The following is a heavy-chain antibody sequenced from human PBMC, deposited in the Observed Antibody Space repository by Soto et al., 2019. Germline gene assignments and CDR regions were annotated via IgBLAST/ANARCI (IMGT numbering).Heavy chain of an antibody. CDR3: ARRVNYFDY. CDR2: IWYDGSKK. Sequence: QVQLEESGGDVVQAGRSLRLSCEASGFTFSSYGMHWVRQAPGKGLEWVALIWYDGSKKDYADSVKGRFTISRDNSKNTLYLQMNSLRGEDTAVYYCARRVNYFDYWGQGTLVTVSS. V-gene: IGHV3-33*01. J-gene: IGHJ4*02. CDR1: GFTFSSYG.